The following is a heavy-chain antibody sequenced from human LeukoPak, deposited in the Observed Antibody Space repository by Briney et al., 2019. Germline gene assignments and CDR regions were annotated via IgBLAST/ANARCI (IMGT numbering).Heavy chain of an antibody. Sequence: GGSLRLSCSASGFTFRSYAMHWVRQAPGKGLAYVSAISSSGGRTYYADSVGGRFTISRDNSKNTLYLQMSSLRAEDTAVYYCVKGRYSNSWYSSDYWGQGTLVTVSS. J-gene: IGHJ4*02. CDR1: GFTFRSYA. V-gene: IGHV3-64D*09. CDR2: ISSSGGRT. CDR3: VKGRYSNSWYSSDY. D-gene: IGHD6-13*01.